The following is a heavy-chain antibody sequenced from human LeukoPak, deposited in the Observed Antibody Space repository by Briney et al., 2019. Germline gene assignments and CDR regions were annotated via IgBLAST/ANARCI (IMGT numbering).Heavy chain of an antibody. J-gene: IGHJ5*02. V-gene: IGHV4-59*01. D-gene: IGHD6-13*01. CDR1: GGSISSYY. CDR3: ARGGIAAEDSNWFDP. CDR2: ISYSGST. Sequence: SETLSLTCTVSGGSISSYYWSWIRQPPGKGLEWIEYISYSGSTYYNPSLKSRVTISVDTSKNQFSLKLSSVTAADTAVYYCARGGIAAEDSNWFDPWGQGTLVTVSS.